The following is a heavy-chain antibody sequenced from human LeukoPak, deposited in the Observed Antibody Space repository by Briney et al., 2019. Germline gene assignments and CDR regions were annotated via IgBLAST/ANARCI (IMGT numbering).Heavy chain of an antibody. D-gene: IGHD3-9*01. V-gene: IGHV4-38-2*02. CDR1: DYSISSGYY. J-gene: IGHJ3*02. CDR3: ARDEGVRYFDWPHGAAFDI. CDR2: IFRTGST. Sequence: KPSETLSLTCTVSDYSISSGYYWGWIRQPPGKGLEWIGSIFRTGSTYYNPSLKSRVTISVDKSKNQSSLKLSSVTAADTAVYYCARDEGVRYFDWPHGAAFDIWGQGTMVTVSS.